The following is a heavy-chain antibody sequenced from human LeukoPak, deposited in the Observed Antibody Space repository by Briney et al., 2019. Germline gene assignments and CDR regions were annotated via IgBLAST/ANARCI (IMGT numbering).Heavy chain of an antibody. D-gene: IGHD4-17*01. J-gene: IGHJ4*02. Sequence: GESLKISCKGSGYNFSSYWIGWVRQMPGKGLEWMGIIYPGDSDTKYSPSFQGQVTISADKSISTAFLQWSGLKASDTAMYYCARHDGDYADYWGQGTLVTVSS. CDR3: ARHDGDYADY. CDR2: IYPGDSDT. CDR1: GYNFSSYW. V-gene: IGHV5-51*01.